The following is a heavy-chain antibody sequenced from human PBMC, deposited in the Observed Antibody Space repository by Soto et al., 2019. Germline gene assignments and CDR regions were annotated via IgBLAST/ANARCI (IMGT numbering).Heavy chain of an antibody. CDR3: ARDGYGSGSYSIDY. CDR2: IWYDGSNK. CDR1: GFTFSSYG. J-gene: IGHJ4*02. Sequence: PGVSLRLSCAASGFTFSSYGMHWVRQAPGKGLEWVAVIWYDGSNKYYADSVKGRFTISRDNSKNTLYLQMNSLRAEDTAVYYCARDGYGSGSYSIDYWGQGTLVTVSS. D-gene: IGHD3-10*01. V-gene: IGHV3-33*01.